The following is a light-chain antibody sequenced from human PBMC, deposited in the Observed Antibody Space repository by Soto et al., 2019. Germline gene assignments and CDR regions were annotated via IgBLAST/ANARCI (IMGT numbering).Light chain of an antibody. CDR2: EGS. J-gene: IGLJ2*01. CDR3: CSYAGSSTFVV. CDR1: SSDFGSYNL. Sequence: QSVLTQPASVSGSPGQSITISCTGTSSDFGSYNLVSWYQQHPGKAPKLMIYEGSKRPSGVSNRFSGSKSGNTASLTISGLQAEDEADYYCCSYAGSSTFVVFGGGTKVTV. V-gene: IGLV2-23*03.